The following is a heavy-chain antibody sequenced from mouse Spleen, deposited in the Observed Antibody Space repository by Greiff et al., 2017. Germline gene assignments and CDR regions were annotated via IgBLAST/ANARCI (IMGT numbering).Heavy chain of an antibody. V-gene: IGHV1-26*01. Sequence: EVQLQQSGPELVKPGASVKISCKASGYTFTDYYMNWVKQSHGKSLEWIGDINPNNGGTSYNQKFKGKATLTVDKSSSTAYMELRSLTSEDSAVYYCARSGGLRAFDYWGQGTTLTVSS. CDR2: INPNNGGT. CDR1: GYTFTDYY. CDR3: ARSGGLRAFDY. J-gene: IGHJ2*01. D-gene: IGHD2-4*01.